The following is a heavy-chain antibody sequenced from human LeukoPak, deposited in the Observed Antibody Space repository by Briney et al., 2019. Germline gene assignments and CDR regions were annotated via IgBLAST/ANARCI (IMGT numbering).Heavy chain of an antibody. CDR2: INAYNGST. J-gene: IGHJ4*02. Sequence: VASVKVSCKASGYTFTRSGITWVRQASGQGLEWMGWINAYNGSTNYAQNFQGRVIMTTDPSTNTAYMELRSLRSDDTAVFYCARAFYYGFLSGYYTFDYWGPGTLVTASS. D-gene: IGHD3-3*01. CDR1: GYTFTRSG. V-gene: IGHV1-18*01. CDR3: ARAFYYGFLSGYYTFDY.